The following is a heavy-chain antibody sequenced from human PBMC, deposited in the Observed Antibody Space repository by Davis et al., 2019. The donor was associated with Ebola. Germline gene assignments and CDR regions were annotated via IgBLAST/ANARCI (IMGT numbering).Heavy chain of an antibody. CDR3: ARDRVPYCSNGVCYSWFDP. CDR2: ISYDGSNK. J-gene: IGHJ5*02. D-gene: IGHD2-8*01. Sequence: PGGSLRLSCDSSGATLSNYSMHGVRQAPGKGLEWVAIISYDGSNKYYADSVKGRFTISRDNSKNTLYLQLNILRAEDTAVYYCARDRVPYCSNGVCYSWFDPWGQGTLVTVSS. V-gene: IGHV3-30-3*01. CDR1: GATLSNYS.